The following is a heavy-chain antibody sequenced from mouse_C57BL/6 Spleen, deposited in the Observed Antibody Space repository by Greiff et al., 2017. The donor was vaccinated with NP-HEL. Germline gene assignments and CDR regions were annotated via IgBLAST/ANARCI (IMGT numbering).Heavy chain of an antibody. D-gene: IGHD3-2*02. V-gene: IGHV5-4*01. CDR3: ARDRGTQDWYFDV. CDR1: GFTFSSYA. CDR2: ISDGGSYT. Sequence: EVQVVESGGGLVKPGGSLKLSCAASGFTFSSYAMSWVRQTPEKRLEWVATISDGGSYTYYPDNVKGRFTISRDNAKNNLYLQMSHLKSEDTAMYYCARDRGTQDWYFDVWGTGTTVTVSS. J-gene: IGHJ1*03.